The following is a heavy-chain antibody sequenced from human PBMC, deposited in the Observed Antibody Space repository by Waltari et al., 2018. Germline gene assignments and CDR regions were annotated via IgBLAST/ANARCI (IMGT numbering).Heavy chain of an antibody. CDR1: GGSFSGYY. D-gene: IGHD6-6*01. V-gene: IGHV4-34*01. J-gene: IGHJ4*02. CDR2: IYHSGST. Sequence: QVQLQQWGAGLLKPSETLSLTCAVYGGSFSGYYWGWIRQPPGKGLEWIGSIYHSGSTYYNPSLKSRVTISVDTSKNQFSLKLSSVTAADTAVYYCARYIAAPRYGATHWGQGTLVTVSS. CDR3: ARYIAAPRYGATH.